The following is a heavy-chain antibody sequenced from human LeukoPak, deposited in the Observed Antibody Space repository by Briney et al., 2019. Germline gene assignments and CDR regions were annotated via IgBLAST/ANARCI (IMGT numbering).Heavy chain of an antibody. CDR3: AKALTSGWYLDAFNI. CDR2: ISGSSGST. J-gene: IGHJ3*02. Sequence: GGSLRLSCAASGFTFSSYAMSWVRQAPEKGLEWVSTISGSSGSTKYADSVKGRFTISRDNSKNTLFLEMNSLRAEDTAVYYCAKALTSGWYLDAFNIWGQGTMVTVSS. D-gene: IGHD6-19*01. CDR1: GFTFSSYA. V-gene: IGHV3-23*01.